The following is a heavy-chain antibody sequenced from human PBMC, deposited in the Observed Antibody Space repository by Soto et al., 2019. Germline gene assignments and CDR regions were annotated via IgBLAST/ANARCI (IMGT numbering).Heavy chain of an antibody. CDR3: ARGGGGLWFGEFPHFDY. V-gene: IGHV4-31*03. CDR1: GGSISSGGYY. D-gene: IGHD3-10*01. CDR2: IYYSGST. J-gene: IGHJ4*02. Sequence: QVQLQESGPGLVKPSQTLSLTCTVSGGSISSGGYYWSWIRQHPGKGLEWIGYIYYSGSTYYNPSLKSRVTTPVDTSKNRFSLQLSCVIAAAPAVYYCARGGGGLWFGEFPHFDYWGQGTLVTVSS.